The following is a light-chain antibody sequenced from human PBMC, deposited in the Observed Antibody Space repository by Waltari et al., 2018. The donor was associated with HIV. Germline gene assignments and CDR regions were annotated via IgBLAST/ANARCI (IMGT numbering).Light chain of an antibody. V-gene: IGLV3-1*01. CDR2: QDS. Sequence: SYELTQPPSVSVSPGQTASITCSGEKLGNKYVCWYQQKAGQSPVLVIYQDSKRPSGIPERFSGSNSENTATLTISGTQAMDEADYYCQAWDSSTGVFGTGTKVTVL. CDR1: KLGNKY. J-gene: IGLJ1*01. CDR3: QAWDSSTGV.